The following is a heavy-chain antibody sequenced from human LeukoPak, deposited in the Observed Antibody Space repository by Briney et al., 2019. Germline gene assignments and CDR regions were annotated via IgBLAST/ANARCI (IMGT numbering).Heavy chain of an antibody. CDR2: IYYSGSA. Sequence: SETLSLTCTVSGGSISGYYWSWIRRPPGKGLEWIGHIYYSGSADYNASLKSRATMFVDTYKNEFSLTLRSVTAADTAVYYCARVGDSSGYSVLDSWGQGTLVTVSS. CDR3: ARVGDSSGYSVLDS. J-gene: IGHJ4*02. D-gene: IGHD3-22*01. V-gene: IGHV4-59*01. CDR1: GGSISGYY.